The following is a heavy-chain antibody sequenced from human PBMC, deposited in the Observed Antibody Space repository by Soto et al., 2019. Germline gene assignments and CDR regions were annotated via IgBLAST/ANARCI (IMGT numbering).Heavy chain of an antibody. CDR1: GYTFHTYG. V-gene: IGHV1-18*01. CDR2: ISTYNGNT. J-gene: IGHJ5*02. D-gene: IGHD6-6*01. Sequence: ASVKVSCKTSGYTFHTYGVTWVRQAPGQGLEWMGWISTYNGNTNYAQNFQGRVTMTTDPSTKTAYMELRSLKSDDTAVYYCARKSSSSSWFDHWDPGTLITVSA. CDR3: ARKSSSSSWFDH.